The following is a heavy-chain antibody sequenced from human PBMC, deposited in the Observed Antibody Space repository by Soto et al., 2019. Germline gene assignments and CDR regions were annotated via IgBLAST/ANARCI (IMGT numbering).Heavy chain of an antibody. V-gene: IGHV1-69*04. D-gene: IGHD6-19*01. CDR3: ARHTVAAAFPYYYYGMDV. CDR1: GYTFIKYG. J-gene: IGHJ6*02. Sequence: GASVKVSCKASGYTFIKYGSAWARQAPGQGLEWMGRIIPILGIANYAQKFQGRVTITADKSTSTAYMELSSLRSEDTAVYYCARHTVAAAFPYYYYGMDVWGQGTTVTVSS. CDR2: IIPILGIA.